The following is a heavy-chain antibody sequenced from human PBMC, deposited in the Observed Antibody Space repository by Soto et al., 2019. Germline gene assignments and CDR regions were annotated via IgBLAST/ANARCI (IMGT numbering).Heavy chain of an antibody. CDR3: ASPPRSWGKYYYAMDV. V-gene: IGHV1-3*01. J-gene: IGHJ6*02. D-gene: IGHD7-27*01. Sequence: ASVKVSCKTSGYTFINYALHWVRQAPGQRLEWMGWINAGNGDTKYSQKFHDRVTITSDTSASTTYMELSSLRSEDTAVYYCASPPRSWGKYYYAMDVWGQGTTVTV. CDR2: INAGNGDT. CDR1: GYTFINYA.